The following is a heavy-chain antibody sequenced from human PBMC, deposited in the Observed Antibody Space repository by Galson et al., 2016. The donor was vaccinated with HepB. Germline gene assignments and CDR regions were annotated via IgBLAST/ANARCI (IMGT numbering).Heavy chain of an antibody. CDR1: GFTFSISP. CDR3: ARDPAAYN. J-gene: IGHJ4*02. V-gene: IGHV3-23*01. CDR2: ITDTGDTT. D-gene: IGHD2-21*01. Sequence: SLRLSCAASGFTFSISPMSWVRQAPGKGLEWLSSITDTGDTTFYADSVKGRFTISRDNSKNTLYLQMNTLRVEDTAVYYCARDPAAYNWGQGILVTVSS.